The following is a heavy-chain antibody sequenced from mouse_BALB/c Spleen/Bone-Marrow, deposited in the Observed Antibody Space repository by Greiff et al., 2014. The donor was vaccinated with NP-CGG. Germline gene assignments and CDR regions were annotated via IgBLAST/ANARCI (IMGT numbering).Heavy chain of an antibody. D-gene: IGHD2-1*01. CDR2: IDPANGNT. J-gene: IGHJ4*01. CDR3: AIYYGNYYAMDY. V-gene: IGHV14-3*02. CDR1: GFNIKDTY. Sequence: EVQLQQSGAELVKPGASVKLSCTASGFNIKDTYMHWVKQRPEQGLEWIGRIDPANGNTKYDPKFQGKATITADTSSNTAYLQLSSLTSKDTAVYYCAIYYGNYYAMDYWGQGTSVTVSS.